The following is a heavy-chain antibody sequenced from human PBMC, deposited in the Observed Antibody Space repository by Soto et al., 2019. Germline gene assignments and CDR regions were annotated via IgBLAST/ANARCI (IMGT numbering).Heavy chain of an antibody. D-gene: IGHD3-10*01. CDR3: ARAGSRIAPKNYFDP. V-gene: IGHV4-34*01. CDR2: INHSGST. CDR1: GGSFIGYN. J-gene: IGHJ5*02. Sequence: SETLSLTCAVDGGSFIGYNWNWIRQPPGQGLEWIGEINHSGSTNYNPSLKSRVTISLDTSKNQFSLRLSSVTAADTAVYYCARAGSRIAPKNYFDPWGQGTLVTVSS.